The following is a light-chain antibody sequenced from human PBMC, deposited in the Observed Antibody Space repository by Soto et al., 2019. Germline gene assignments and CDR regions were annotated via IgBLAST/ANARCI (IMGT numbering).Light chain of an antibody. CDR3: SSYTSGNTVV. CDR2: EVS. CDR1: SSDIGAYKY. Sequence: QSALTQPASVSGSPGQSITISCTGTSSDIGAYKYVSWYQQHPGKAPKLMIYEVSNRPSGDSSRFSGSKSGNTASLTISGLQAEDEADYYCSSYTSGNTVVFGGGTQLTVL. J-gene: IGLJ2*01. V-gene: IGLV2-14*01.